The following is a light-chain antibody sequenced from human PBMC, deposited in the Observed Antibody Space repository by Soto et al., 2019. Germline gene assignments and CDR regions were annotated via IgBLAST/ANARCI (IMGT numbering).Light chain of an antibody. CDR3: AAWDDSLNGPLV. CDR2: SNS. J-gene: IGLJ3*02. Sequence: QSVLTQPPSASGTPGQRVTISCSGRSSNIGSNIVSWYQQVPGTAPKLLIYSNSERPSGVPDRFSGSKSGTSASLAISGLQSEDEAHYYCAAWDDSLNGPLVFGGGTKLTVL. CDR1: SSNIGSNI. V-gene: IGLV1-44*01.